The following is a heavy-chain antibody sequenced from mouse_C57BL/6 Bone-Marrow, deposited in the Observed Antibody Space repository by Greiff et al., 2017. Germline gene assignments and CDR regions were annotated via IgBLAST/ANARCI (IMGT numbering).Heavy chain of an antibody. CDR3: ARWGYYGSRPWYFDV. V-gene: IGHV3-8*01. CDR1: GYSITSDY. CDR2: ISYSGST. Sequence: DVKLQESGPGLAKPSQTLSLTCSVTGYSITSDYWNWIRKFPGNKLEYMGYISYSGSTYYNPSLKSRIAITRDTSKNQYYLQLNSLTTENTATYYCARWGYYGSRPWYFDVWGTGTTVTVSS. J-gene: IGHJ1*03. D-gene: IGHD1-1*01.